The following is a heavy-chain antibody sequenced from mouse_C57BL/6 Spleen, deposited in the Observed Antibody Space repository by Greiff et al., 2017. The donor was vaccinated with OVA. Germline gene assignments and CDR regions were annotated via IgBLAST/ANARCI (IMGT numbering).Heavy chain of an antibody. CDR1: GYTFTSYW. J-gene: IGHJ3*01. D-gene: IGHD2-12*01. CDR3: ARNNYDVAWFAY. V-gene: IGHV1-53*01. Sequence: QVQLQQPGTELVKPGASVKLSCKASGYTFTSYWMHWVKQRPGQGLAWIGNINPSNGGTNYNEKFKSKATLTVDKSSSTAYMQLSSLTSEDSAVYYCARNNYDVAWFAYWSQGTLVTVSA. CDR2: INPSNGGT.